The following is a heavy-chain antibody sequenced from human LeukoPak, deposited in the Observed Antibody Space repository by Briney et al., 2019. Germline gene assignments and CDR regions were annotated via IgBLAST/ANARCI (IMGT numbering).Heavy chain of an antibody. J-gene: IGHJ6*03. V-gene: IGHV4-39*07. CDR3: ATIDWVVRGWGGDFMGV. CDR1: GGSISSSSYY. CDR2: IYYSGST. Sequence: PSETLSLTCTVSGGSISSSSYYWGWIRQPPGKGLEWIGSIYYSGSTYYNPSLKSRVTISVDTSKNQFSLKLTSVTAADTAVYYCATIDWVVRGWGGDFMGVWGKGTTVTVSS. D-gene: IGHD3-10*01.